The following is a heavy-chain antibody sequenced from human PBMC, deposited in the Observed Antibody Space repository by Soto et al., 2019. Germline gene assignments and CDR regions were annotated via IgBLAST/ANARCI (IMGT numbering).Heavy chain of an antibody. J-gene: IGHJ1*01. V-gene: IGHV4-31*02. Sequence: VAEGNSRNLGYCWSMKQPHPGKGLEWIGYIYYSGSTYYNPSLKSRVTISVDTSKNQFSLKLSSVTAADTAVYYCASTLTGRG. CDR2: IYYSGST. CDR3: ASTLTG. CDR1: EGNSRNLGYC. D-gene: IGHD3-16*01.